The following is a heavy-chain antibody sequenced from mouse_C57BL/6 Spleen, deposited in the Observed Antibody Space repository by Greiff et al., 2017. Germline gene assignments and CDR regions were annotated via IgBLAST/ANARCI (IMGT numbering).Heavy chain of an antibody. CDR1: GYTFTDYY. CDR2: INPNNGGT. J-gene: IGHJ1*03. D-gene: IGHD1-3*01. Sequence: EVQLQQSGPELVKPGASVKISCKASGYTFTDYYMNWVKQSHGKSLEWIGDINPNNGGTSYNQKFKGKATLTVDKSSSTAYMELRSLTSEDSAVYYCAKIAPKRGYFDVWGTGTTVTVSS. CDR3: AKIAPKRGYFDV. V-gene: IGHV1-26*01.